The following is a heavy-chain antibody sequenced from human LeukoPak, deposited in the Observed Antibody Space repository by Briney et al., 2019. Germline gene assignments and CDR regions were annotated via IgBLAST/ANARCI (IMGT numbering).Heavy chain of an antibody. CDR1: GFTFSSYA. D-gene: IGHD3-16*02. V-gene: IGHV3-49*03. Sequence: GGSLRLSCAASGFTFSSYAMHWFRQAPGKGLEWVGFIRSKAYGGTTEYAASVKGRFTISRDDSKSIAYLQMNSLKTEDTAVYYCTRAASTSYDYVWGSYRYKYWGQGALVTVSS. CDR2: IRSKAYGGTT. J-gene: IGHJ4*02. CDR3: TRAASTSYDYVWGSYRYKY.